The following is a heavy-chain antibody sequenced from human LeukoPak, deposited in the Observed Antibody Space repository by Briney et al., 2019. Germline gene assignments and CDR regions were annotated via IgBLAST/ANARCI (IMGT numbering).Heavy chain of an antibody. V-gene: IGHV3-30*04. J-gene: IGHJ4*02. Sequence: GRSLRLSCAASGFTFSSYAMHWVRQAPGKGLEWVAVISYDGSNKYYADSVKGRFTTSRDNSRSPVYLQMISLRAEDTAVYYGVKGGGGSKYSYNYFDYWGQGTLVTVSS. D-gene: IGHD5-18*01. CDR3: VKGGGGSKYSYNYFDY. CDR1: GFTFSSYA. CDR2: ISYDGSNK.